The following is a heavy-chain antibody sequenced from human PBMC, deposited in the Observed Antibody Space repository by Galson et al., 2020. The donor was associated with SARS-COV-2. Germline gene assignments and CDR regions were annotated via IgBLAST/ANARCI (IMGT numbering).Heavy chain of an antibody. CDR1: GFTFSNYC. Sequence: GGSLRLSCAASGFTFSNYCMNWIRQAPGKGLEWVANIRGDGSETNYADSVQGRFPISRDNAVDTLDLELNSLRADDTAVYYCTREGWQGGYWGQGTRVTVSS. CDR2: IRGDGSET. D-gene: IGHD2-15*01. V-gene: IGHV3-7*01. J-gene: IGHJ4*02. CDR3: TREGWQGGY.